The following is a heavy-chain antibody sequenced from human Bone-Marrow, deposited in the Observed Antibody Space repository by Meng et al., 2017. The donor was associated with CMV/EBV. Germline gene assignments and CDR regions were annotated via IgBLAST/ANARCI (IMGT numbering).Heavy chain of an antibody. Sequence: SETLSLTCTDSGGSVSSGSYYWSWIRQPPGKGLEWIGYIYYSGSTNYNPSLKSRVTISVDTSKNQFSLKLSSVTAADTAVYFCARDPSRSGVYGYYYGMDVWGQGTTVTVSS. CDR2: IYYSGST. D-gene: IGHD3-3*01. J-gene: IGHJ6*02. V-gene: IGHV4-61*01. CDR3: ARDPSRSGVYGYYYGMDV. CDR1: GGSVSSGSYY.